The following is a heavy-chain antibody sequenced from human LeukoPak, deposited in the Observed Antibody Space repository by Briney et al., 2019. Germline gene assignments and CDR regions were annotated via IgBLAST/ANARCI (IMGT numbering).Heavy chain of an antibody. CDR2: IRYDGSNK. CDR3: AREGRGSGRVVDH. Sequence: GGSLRLSCAASGFTFSSYGMHWVRQAPGKGLEWVAFIRYDGSNKYYADSVKGRFTISRDDAKNSLYLQMNSLRDEDTAVYFSAREGRGSGRVVDHWGQGILVTVSS. V-gene: IGHV3-30*02. J-gene: IGHJ4*02. CDR1: GFTFSSYG. D-gene: IGHD1-26*01.